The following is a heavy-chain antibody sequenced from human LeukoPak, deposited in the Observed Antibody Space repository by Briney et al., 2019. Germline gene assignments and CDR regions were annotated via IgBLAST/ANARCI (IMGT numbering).Heavy chain of an antibody. J-gene: IGHJ4*02. V-gene: IGHV3-30*02. D-gene: IGHD3-22*01. Sequence: PGGSLRLSCGASGLPLSRHGMQWVRQARGKGVEWVAFIRYDGSNEYYADSVKGRFTISRDDSKNTLYLQMDSLRAEDTAVYYCGRRGDSSGFLDYWGQGTLVTVSS. CDR3: GRRGDSSGFLDY. CDR2: IRYDGSNE. CDR1: GLPLSRHG.